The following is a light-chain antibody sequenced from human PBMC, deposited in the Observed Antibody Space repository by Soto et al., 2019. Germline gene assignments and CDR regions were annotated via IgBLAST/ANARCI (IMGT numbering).Light chain of an antibody. J-gene: IGLJ3*02. CDR3: VLYMGGGPEVV. CDR2: NTN. V-gene: IGLV8-61*01. Sequence: QAVVTQEPSFSVSPGGTVTLTCGLSSGSVSTNYYPSWYQQTPGQAPRTLIYNTNTRSSGVPDRFSGSILGNKAALTITGAQADDEGDYYCVLYMGGGPEVVIGGGTKLTVL. CDR1: SGSVSTNYY.